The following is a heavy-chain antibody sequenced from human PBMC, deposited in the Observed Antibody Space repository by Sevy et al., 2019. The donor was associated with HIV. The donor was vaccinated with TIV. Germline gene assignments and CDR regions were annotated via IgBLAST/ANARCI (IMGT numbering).Heavy chain of an antibody. CDR2: ISSSGKSI. J-gene: IGHJ4*02. CDR3: ARDLPPSATIVAHFDY. Sequence: GGSLRLSCEASAFAFSRYEMNWVRQAPGKGLEWVSYISSSGKSISYADSVKGRFTISRDNAKNSLYLQMNSLRVEDTAIYYCARDLPPSATIVAHFDYWGQGTLVTVSS. V-gene: IGHV3-48*03. CDR1: AFAFSRYE. D-gene: IGHD5-12*01.